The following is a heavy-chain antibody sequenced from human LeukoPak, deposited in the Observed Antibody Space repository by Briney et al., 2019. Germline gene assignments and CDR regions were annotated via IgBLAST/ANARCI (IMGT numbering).Heavy chain of an antibody. CDR2: ISAYNGNT. Sequence: ASVKVSCKASGYTFTSYGISWVRQAPGQGLEWMGWISAYNGNTNYAQKLQGRVTMTTDTSTSTAYMELRSLRSDDTAVYYCASDNGYCSGGSCGTGGNWGQGTLVTVSS. CDR1: GYTFTSYG. D-gene: IGHD2-15*01. CDR3: ASDNGYCSGGSCGTGGN. V-gene: IGHV1-18*01. J-gene: IGHJ4*02.